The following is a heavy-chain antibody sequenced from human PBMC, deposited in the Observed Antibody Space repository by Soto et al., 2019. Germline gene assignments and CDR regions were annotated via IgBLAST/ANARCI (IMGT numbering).Heavy chain of an antibody. CDR3: ARDRGGYGVFDY. J-gene: IGHJ4*02. V-gene: IGHV4-31*03. Sequence: IRSPPGRVSAAAFRSVGYYWNWSRQPPGKGLEWIGYIYHSGGTYSSPSLRSRITISVDTSKNQFTLKLSSVTAADTAVYYCARDRGGYGVFDYWGQGTLVTVPS. CDR1: AAAFRSVGYY. D-gene: IGHD5-12*01. CDR2: IYHSGGT.